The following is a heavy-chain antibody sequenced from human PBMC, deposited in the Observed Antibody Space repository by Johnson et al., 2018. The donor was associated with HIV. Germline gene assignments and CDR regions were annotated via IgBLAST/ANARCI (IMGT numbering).Heavy chain of an antibody. CDR3: AKAGDWSDAFDI. V-gene: IGHV3-23*04. Sequence: EQLVESGGGVVQPGGSLRLSCAASGFTFSSYAMSWVRQAPGKGLAWVSAISGSGGSTYYADSVKGRFTISRDNSKNTLYLQMNSLRAEDTAVYYCAKAGDWSDAFDIWGQGTMVTVSS. D-gene: IGHD3/OR15-3a*01. CDR2: ISGSGGST. CDR1: GFTFSSYA. J-gene: IGHJ3*02.